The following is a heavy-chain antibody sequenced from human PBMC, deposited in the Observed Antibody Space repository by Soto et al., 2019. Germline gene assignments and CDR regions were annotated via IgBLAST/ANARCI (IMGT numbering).Heavy chain of an antibody. CDR1: GGSFSGYY. Sequence: SETLSLTCAVYGGSFSGYYWSWIRQPPGKGLEWIGEINHSGSTNYNPSLKSRVTISVDTSKNQFSLKLSSVTAADTAVYYCARDFRDFWSGYYSGSRSYYMDVWGKGTTVTVSS. CDR3: ARDFRDFWSGYYSGSRSYYMDV. D-gene: IGHD3-3*01. CDR2: INHSGST. V-gene: IGHV4-34*01. J-gene: IGHJ6*03.